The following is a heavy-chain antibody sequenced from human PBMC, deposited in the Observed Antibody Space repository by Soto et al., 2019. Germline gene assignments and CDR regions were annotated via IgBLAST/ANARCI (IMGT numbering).Heavy chain of an antibody. CDR2: IYYSGST. CDR1: GGSISSSSYY. Sequence: PSETLSLTCTVSGGSISSSSYYWGWIRQPPGKGLEWIGSIYYSGSTYYNPSLKSRVTISVDTSKNQFSLKLSSVTAADTAVYYYARLLIAAAGTGYYYGMDVWGQGTTVPVSS. J-gene: IGHJ6*02. D-gene: IGHD6-13*01. V-gene: IGHV4-39*01. CDR3: ARLLIAAAGTGYYYGMDV.